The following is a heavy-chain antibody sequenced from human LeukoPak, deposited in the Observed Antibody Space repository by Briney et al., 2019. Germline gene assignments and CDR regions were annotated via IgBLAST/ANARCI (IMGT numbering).Heavy chain of an antibody. V-gene: IGHV3-23*01. J-gene: IGHJ1*01. D-gene: IGHD6-19*01. CDR2: ISGSGGST. Sequence: PGGSLRLSCAASGFTFSSYAMSWVRQAPGKGLEWVSAISGSGGSTYYADSVKGRFTISRDNSKNTLYLQMNSLRAEDTAVYYCAKWKTVAGSTEYFQHWGQGTLVTVSS. CDR3: AKWKTVAGSTEYFQH. CDR1: GFTFSSYA.